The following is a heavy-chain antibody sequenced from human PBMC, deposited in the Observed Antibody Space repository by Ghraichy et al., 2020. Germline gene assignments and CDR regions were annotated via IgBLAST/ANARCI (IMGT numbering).Heavy chain of an antibody. D-gene: IGHD1-26*01. V-gene: IGHV6-1*01. CDR3: ARALSPVGGMDV. Sequence: SETLSLTCAISGDSVSSDSAAWNWIRQSPSRGLEWLGGTFYRSKWYNDYAVSVKSRITISPDTSKNQLSLQLNSVTPEDTAVYFCARALSPVGGMDVWGQGTTVTVSS. CDR1: GDSVSSDSAA. CDR2: TFYRSKWYN. J-gene: IGHJ6*02.